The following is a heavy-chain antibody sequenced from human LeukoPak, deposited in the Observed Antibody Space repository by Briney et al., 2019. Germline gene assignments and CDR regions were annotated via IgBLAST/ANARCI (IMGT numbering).Heavy chain of an antibody. V-gene: IGHV4-39*07. CDR1: GGSISSSSYY. CDR2: IYYSGST. Sequence: TSETLSLTCTVSGGSISSSSYYWGWIRQPPGKGLEWIGSIYYSGSTYYNPSLKSRVTISVDTSKNQFSLKLSSVTAADTAVYYCARGHISYYDTPFGYWGQGTLVTVSS. J-gene: IGHJ4*02. D-gene: IGHD3-22*01. CDR3: ARGHISYYDTPFGY.